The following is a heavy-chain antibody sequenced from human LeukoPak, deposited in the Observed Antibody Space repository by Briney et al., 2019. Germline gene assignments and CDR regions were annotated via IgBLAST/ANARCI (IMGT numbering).Heavy chain of an antibody. J-gene: IGHJ6*03. Sequence: PSETLSLTCTVSGGSISNYYWSWIRQPPGKGLEWIGYTYASGGTNYNPSLKSRGTISVDTSKHQCSLRLSSVTAADTAMYYCARLTGYQQPTGGYYYYMDVWGKGTTVTVSS. CDR1: GGSISNYY. CDR2: TYASGGT. V-gene: IGHV4-4*09. D-gene: IGHD6-13*01. CDR3: ARLTGYQQPTGGYYYYMDV.